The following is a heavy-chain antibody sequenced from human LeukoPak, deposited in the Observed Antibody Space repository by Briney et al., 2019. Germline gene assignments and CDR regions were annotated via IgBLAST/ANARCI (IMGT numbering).Heavy chain of an antibody. D-gene: IGHD5-18*01. Sequence: SETLSLTCTVSGGSISSSGYYWGWIRQPPGKGLEWIGSIYHSGSTYYNPSLKSRVTISVDTSKNQFSLKLSSVTAADTAVYYCAREVRVDTAMALYYYYYYMDVWGEGTTVTVSS. CDR1: GGSISSSGYY. V-gene: IGHV4-39*07. CDR3: AREVRVDTAMALYYYYYYMDV. CDR2: IYHSGST. J-gene: IGHJ6*03.